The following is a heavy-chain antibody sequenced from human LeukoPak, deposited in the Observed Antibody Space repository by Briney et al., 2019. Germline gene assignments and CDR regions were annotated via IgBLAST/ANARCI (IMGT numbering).Heavy chain of an antibody. CDR1: GGSISSYY. CDR3: AREYCSSTSCHQPLDY. Sequence: SETLSLTCTVSGGSISSYYWSWIRQPPGKGLEWIGYIYYSGSTNYNPSLKSRVTISVDTSKNQFSLKLSSVTAADTAVYYCAREYCSSTSCHQPLDYWGQGTLVTVSS. V-gene: IGHV4-59*12. CDR2: IYYSGST. J-gene: IGHJ4*02. D-gene: IGHD2-2*01.